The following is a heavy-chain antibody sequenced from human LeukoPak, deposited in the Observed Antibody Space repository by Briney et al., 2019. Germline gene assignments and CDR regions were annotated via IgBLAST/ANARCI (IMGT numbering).Heavy chain of an antibody. D-gene: IGHD6-13*01. CDR2: ISYDGSNK. V-gene: IGHV3-30-3*01. CDR1: GFTFRSYA. CDR3: ARDPNSSSWYFPIDY. J-gene: IGHJ4*02. Sequence: GGSLRLSCAASGFTFRSYAMHWVRQAPGKGLEWVAVISYDGSNKYYADSVKGRFTISRDNSKNTLYLQMNSLRAEDTAVYYCARDPNSSSWYFPIDYWGQGTLVTVSS.